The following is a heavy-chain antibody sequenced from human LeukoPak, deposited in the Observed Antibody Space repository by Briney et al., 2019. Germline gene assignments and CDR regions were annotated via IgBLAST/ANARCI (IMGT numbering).Heavy chain of an antibody. V-gene: IGHV5-51*01. J-gene: IGHJ4*02. CDR2: IYPGDSDT. CDR1: GYSFTSYW. CDR3: ARRGYCGGDCYSEVDY. D-gene: IGHD2-21*02. Sequence: PGESLKISCKGSGYSFTSYWIGWVRQMPGKGLEWMGIIYPGDSDTRYSPSFQGQVTISADKSISTAYLQWSSLKASDTAMYYCARRGYCGGDCYSEVDYWGQGTLVTVSS.